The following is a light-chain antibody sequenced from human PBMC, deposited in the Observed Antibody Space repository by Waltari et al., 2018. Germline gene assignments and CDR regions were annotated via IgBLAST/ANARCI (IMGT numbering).Light chain of an antibody. CDR2: KNH. V-gene: IGLV1-47*01. CDR1: TPTVGTNH. J-gene: IGLJ1*01. CDR3: AVWEGSLKV. Sequence: SVLTQPPSVSGTPGQRVTISCSASTPTVGTNHVFWYQLLPGAAPRLLIYKNHQRPSGVPARLSGSKSGTSASLAISGLRSEDEGDYYCAVWEGSLKVFGAGTKVTVL.